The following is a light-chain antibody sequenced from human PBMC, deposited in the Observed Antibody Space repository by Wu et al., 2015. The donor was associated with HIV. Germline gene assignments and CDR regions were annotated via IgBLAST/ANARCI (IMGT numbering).Light chain of an antibody. J-gene: IGKJ5*01. V-gene: IGKV1-9*01. CDR2: AAS. CDR3: QRGIT. CDR1: RPLVTF. Sequence: SIETRVTTLFAGPVRPLVTFFSPRYTAKTRDQAPKLLIYAASTLQRGVPSRFSGSGSETEFTLTITSLQPEDFATYFCQRGITFGQGTRLEIK.